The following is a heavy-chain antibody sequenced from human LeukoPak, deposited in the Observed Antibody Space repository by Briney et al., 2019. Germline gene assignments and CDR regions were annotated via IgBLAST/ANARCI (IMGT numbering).Heavy chain of an antibody. CDR2: ISGSGGIT. V-gene: IGHV3-23*01. J-gene: IGHJ3*02. Sequence: GGSLRLSCAAPGFTFSSYAMSWVRQAPGKGLEWVSAISGSGGITYYADSVKGRFTISRDNSKNTLYLQMNSLRAEDTAVYYCAKDHYGGPHPADAFDIWGQGTMVTVSS. CDR1: GFTFSSYA. CDR3: AKDHYGGPHPADAFDI. D-gene: IGHD4-23*01.